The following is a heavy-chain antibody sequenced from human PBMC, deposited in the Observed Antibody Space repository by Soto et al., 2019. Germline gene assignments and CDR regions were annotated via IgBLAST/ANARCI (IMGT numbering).Heavy chain of an antibody. Sequence: SETLSLTCTVSGGSISSSSYYWGWIRQPPGKGLEWIGSIYYSGSTYYNPSLKSRVTISVDTSKNQFSLKLSSVTAADTAVYYCASVVNDYYYYYGMDVWGQGTTVTVSS. V-gene: IGHV4-39*01. CDR1: GGSISSSSYY. D-gene: IGHD2-15*01. J-gene: IGHJ6*02. CDR2: IYYSGST. CDR3: ASVVNDYYYYYGMDV.